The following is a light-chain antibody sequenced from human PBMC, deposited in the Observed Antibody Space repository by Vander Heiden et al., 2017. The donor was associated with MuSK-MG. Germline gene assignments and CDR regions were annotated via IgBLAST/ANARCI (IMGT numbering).Light chain of an antibody. V-gene: IGKV1-39*01. Sequence: DIQMTQSPSSLSASVGDRVTITCRASQSSSSYLNSYQQKLGKAPKLLIYAASSLQSRVPSRFPRTASGTDFTLRIIRLQPEDITTYYSLLRDTTRRTLGPGTKLELK. CDR2: AAS. CDR3: LLRDTTRRT. CDR1: QSSSSY. J-gene: IGKJ2*01.